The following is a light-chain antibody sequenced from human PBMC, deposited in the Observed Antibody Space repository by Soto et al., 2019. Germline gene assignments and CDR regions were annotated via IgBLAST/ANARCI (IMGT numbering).Light chain of an antibody. CDR1: TSDVGGYNY. J-gene: IGLJ1*01. CDR3: CSYASSYTLR. Sequence: QSALTQPRSVSGSPGQSLTSSCTGTTSDVGGYNYVSWYQHHPGKAPKLMLSDVSKRPSGVPDRFSGSKSGNTASLTISGLQAEDEAEYYCCSYASSYTLRFGGGTKVTVL. CDR2: DVS. V-gene: IGLV2-11*01.